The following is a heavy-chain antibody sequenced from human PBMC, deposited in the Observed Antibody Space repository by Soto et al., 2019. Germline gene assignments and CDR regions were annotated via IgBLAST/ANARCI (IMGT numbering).Heavy chain of an antibody. CDR3: AKGVSQYTPLALFDY. Sequence: GSLRLSCAASGFTFSSYAMSWVRQAPGKGLEWVSTISGSDGRTYSTDSVKGRFTISRDNSRNTAYLQMNSLRVEDTAVYYCAKGVSQYTPLALFDYWGRGTLVTVSS. V-gene: IGHV3-23*01. J-gene: IGHJ4*02. D-gene: IGHD5-18*01. CDR2: ISGSDGRT. CDR1: GFTFSSYA.